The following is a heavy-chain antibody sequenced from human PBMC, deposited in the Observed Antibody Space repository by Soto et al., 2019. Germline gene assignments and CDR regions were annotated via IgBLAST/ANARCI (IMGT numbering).Heavy chain of an antibody. J-gene: IGHJ5*02. CDR2: ISGSVGST. CDR3: AKDRTIAARNYDA. Sequence: DVQLLESGAGLVQPGGSLSLACEASGFTFSDHGMSWVRQAPGKGLEWVSAISGSVGSTYYANSAKGRFTISRDNSKNTLFLQISSLRAEDTAVYYCAKDRTIAARNYDAWGQGALVTVSS. CDR1: GFTFSDHG. D-gene: IGHD6-6*01. V-gene: IGHV3-23*01.